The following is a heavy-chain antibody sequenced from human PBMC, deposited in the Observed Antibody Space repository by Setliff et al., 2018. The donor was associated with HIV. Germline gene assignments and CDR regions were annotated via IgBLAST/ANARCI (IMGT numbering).Heavy chain of an antibody. CDR3: ARDPGGLYCTSASCQGGCFDP. D-gene: IGHD2-2*01. CDR2: IHYSRNT. CDR1: GGSINSHY. J-gene: IGHJ5*02. V-gene: IGHV4-59*11. Sequence: PSETLSLTCTVSGGSINSHYWSWVRQPPGKGLEWIGSIHYSRNTNYNPSLKSRVTISVETSKNQFSLNLNSVTAADTAVYYCARDPGGLYCTSASCQGGCFDPWGQGTLVTVSS.